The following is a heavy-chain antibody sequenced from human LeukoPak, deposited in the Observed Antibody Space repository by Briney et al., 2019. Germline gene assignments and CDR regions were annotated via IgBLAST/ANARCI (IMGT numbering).Heavy chain of an antibody. CDR1: GFTFSSYS. CDR3: AKDQTGSSGFDY. J-gene: IGHJ4*02. Sequence: GGSLRLSCAASGFTFSSYSMNWVRQAPGKGLEWVSAISGSGGSTYYADSVKGRFTISRDNSKNTLYLQMNSLRAEDTAVYYCAKDQTGSSGFDYWGQGTLVTVSS. V-gene: IGHV3-23*01. CDR2: ISGSGGST. D-gene: IGHD3-10*01.